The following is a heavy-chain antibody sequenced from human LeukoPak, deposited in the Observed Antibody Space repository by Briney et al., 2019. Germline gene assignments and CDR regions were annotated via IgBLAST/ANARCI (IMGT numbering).Heavy chain of an antibody. CDR2: ISYDGSKK. Sequence: GRSLRLSCAASGFTFSSYGMHWVRQPQGEGLEWVAVISYDGSKKSSAESVKGRFTISRGNSKNTLYLQMNSLRPEDTAVYFCARANGQLWTTPDYWGQGTLVTISS. D-gene: IGHD5-18*01. V-gene: IGHV3-30*03. J-gene: IGHJ4*02. CDR3: ARANGQLWTTPDY. CDR1: GFTFSSYG.